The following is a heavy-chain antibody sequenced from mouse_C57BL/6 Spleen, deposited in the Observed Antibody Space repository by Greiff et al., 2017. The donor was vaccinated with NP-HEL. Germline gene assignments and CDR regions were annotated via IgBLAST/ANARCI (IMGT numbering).Heavy chain of an antibody. CDR1: GYTFTSYW. CDR2: IHPSDSDT. D-gene: IGHD1-1*01. Sequence: QVQLQQPGAELVKPGASVKVSCKASGYTFTSYWMHWVKQRPGQGLEWIGRIHPSDSDTNYNQKFKGKATLTVDKSSSTAYMQLSSLTSEDSAVYYCAISYYGSSPAWFAYWGQGTLVTVSA. CDR3: AISYYGSSPAWFAY. V-gene: IGHV1-74*01. J-gene: IGHJ3*01.